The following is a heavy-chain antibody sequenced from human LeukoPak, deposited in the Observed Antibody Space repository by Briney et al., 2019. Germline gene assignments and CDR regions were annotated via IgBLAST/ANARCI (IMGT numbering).Heavy chain of an antibody. CDR1: GYTFSIYN. V-gene: IGHV1-46*01. Sequence: ASVKVSCKASGYTFSIYNMRWVRQAPGQGLEWMGIINPSGGSTTNAQKFQGRVTMTRDTSTVYMELSSLRSEDTAVYYCAREGVAATGLDYWGQGTLVTVSS. CDR2: INPSGGST. CDR3: AREGVAATGLDY. D-gene: IGHD6-13*01. J-gene: IGHJ4*02.